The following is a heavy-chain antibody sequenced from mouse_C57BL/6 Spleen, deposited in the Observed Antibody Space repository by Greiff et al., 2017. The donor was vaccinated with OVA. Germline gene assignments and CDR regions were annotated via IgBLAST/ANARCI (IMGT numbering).Heavy chain of an antibody. CDR1: GFSLTSYG. CDR3: ARNPYSNYVNYAMDY. D-gene: IGHD2-5*01. V-gene: IGHV2-2*01. J-gene: IGHJ4*01. CDR2: IWSGGST. Sequence: LQESGPGLVQPSQSLSITCTVSGFSLTSYGVHWVRQSPGKGLEWLGVIWSGGSTDYNAAFISRLSISKDNSKSQVFFKMNSLQADDTAIYYCARNPYSNYVNYAMDYWGQGTSVTVSS.